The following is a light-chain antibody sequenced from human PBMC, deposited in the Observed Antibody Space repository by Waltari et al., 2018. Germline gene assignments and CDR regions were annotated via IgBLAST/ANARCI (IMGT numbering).Light chain of an antibody. J-gene: IGLJ2*01. V-gene: IGLV2-23*02. CDR3: CSYAGSTTFVL. CDR2: EVN. Sequence: QSALTQPASVSGSPGQSITISCTGTSSDVGSFNLVSWYQLLPGKAPKLLISEVNKRPSGVSNRFSGSKSGLPASLTISGLQAGDEADYYCCSYAGSTTFVLFGGGTKLTVL. CDR1: SSDVGSFNL.